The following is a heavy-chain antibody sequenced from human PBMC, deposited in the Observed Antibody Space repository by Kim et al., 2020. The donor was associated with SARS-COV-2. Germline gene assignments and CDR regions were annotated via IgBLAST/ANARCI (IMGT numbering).Heavy chain of an antibody. Sequence: GGSLRLSCAASGFTFSSYGMHWVRQAPGKGLAWVAVIWYDGSNKYYADSVKGRFTISRDNSKNTVYLQMNSLRAEDTAVYYCASGRVGAKPFAGYYFDYWRQGTLVTVSS. CDR1: GFTFSSYG. CDR2: IWYDGSNK. CDR3: ASGRVGAKPFAGYYFDY. J-gene: IGHJ4*02. D-gene: IGHD1-26*01. V-gene: IGHV3-33*01.